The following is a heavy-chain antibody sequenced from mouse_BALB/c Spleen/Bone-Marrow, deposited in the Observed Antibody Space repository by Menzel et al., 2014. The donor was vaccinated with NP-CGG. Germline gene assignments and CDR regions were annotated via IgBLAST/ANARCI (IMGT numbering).Heavy chain of an antibody. V-gene: IGHV1S81*02. Sequence: VQLQQSGAELVKPGASVKLSCKASGYTFTRYYMYWVKQRPGQGLEWIGEINPTNGGTNFNEKFKSKATLTVDKSSSTAYMQLSSLTSEDSAVYYCTRSNYGYWYFDDWGAGTTVTVSS. CDR1: GYTFTRYY. CDR2: INPTNGGT. J-gene: IGHJ1*01. D-gene: IGHD1-1*01. CDR3: TRSNYGYWYFDD.